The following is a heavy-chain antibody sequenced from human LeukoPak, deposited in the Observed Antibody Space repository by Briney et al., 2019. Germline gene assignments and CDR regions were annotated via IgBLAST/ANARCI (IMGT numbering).Heavy chain of an antibody. J-gene: IGHJ4*02. D-gene: IGHD1-26*01. Sequence: PSETLSLTCTVSGGSISGSTYYWGWIRQTPGKGLEWIGNIYSSGSTYYNASLQSRVTISIDTSKNQFSLRLNSVTAADTAMYYCAKSGGYGLIDYWGQGTRVTVSS. CDR2: IYSSGST. V-gene: IGHV4-39*01. CDR3: AKSGGYGLIDY. CDR1: GGSISGSTYY.